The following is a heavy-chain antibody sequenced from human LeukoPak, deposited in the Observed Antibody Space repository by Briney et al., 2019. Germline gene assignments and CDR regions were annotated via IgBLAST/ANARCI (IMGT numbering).Heavy chain of an antibody. V-gene: IGHV1-24*01. D-gene: IGHD1-1*01. Sequence: ASVKVSCKVSGYTLTELSMHWVRQAPGKGLEWMGGFDPEDGETIYAQKFQGRVTMTEDTSTDTAYMELSSLRSEDTAVYYCATWSLSNWNDKDAFDIWGQGTMVTVSS. CDR3: ATWSLSNWNDKDAFDI. CDR2: FDPEDGET. CDR1: GYTLTELS. J-gene: IGHJ3*02.